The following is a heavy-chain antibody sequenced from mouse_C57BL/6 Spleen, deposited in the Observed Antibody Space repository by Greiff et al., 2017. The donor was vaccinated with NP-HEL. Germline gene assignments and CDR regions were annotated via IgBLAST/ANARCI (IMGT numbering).Heavy chain of an antibody. CDR2: ISDGGSYT. Sequence: EVQRVESGGGLVKPGGSLKLSCAASGFTFSSYAMSWVRQTPEKRLEWVATISDGGSYTYYPDNVKGRFTISRDNAKNNLYLQMSQLKSEDTAMYYCARDNYGNWYFDVWGTGTTVTVSS. D-gene: IGHD2-1*01. CDR1: GFTFSSYA. V-gene: IGHV5-4*01. J-gene: IGHJ1*03. CDR3: ARDNYGNWYFDV.